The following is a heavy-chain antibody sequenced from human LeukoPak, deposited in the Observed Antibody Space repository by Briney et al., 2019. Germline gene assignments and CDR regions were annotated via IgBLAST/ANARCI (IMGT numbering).Heavy chain of an antibody. D-gene: IGHD6-19*01. J-gene: IGHJ4*02. V-gene: IGHV3-53*01. CDR1: GFTVSSNY. CDR2: IYSGGST. CDR3: AKLTQWPVEVGYFDY. Sequence: GGSLRLSCAASGFTVSSNYMSWVRQAPGKGLEWVSVIYSGGSTYYADSVKGRFTISRDNSKNTLYLQMNSLRAEDTAVYYCAKLTQWPVEVGYFDYWGQGTLVTVSS.